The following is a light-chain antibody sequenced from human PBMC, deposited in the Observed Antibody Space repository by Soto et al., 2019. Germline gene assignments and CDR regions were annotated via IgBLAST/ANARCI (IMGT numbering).Light chain of an antibody. CDR1: TSNIGNNY. V-gene: IGLV1-51*01. CDR2: DNN. J-gene: IGLJ3*02. CDR3: ATRDSSLSGGV. Sequence: QSVLTQPPSVSSASGLRVTISCSGSTSNIGNNYVSWYQQLRGTAPKLLIYDNNRRPSGIPDRFSASKSGTSATLGITGLQTGDEADYYCATRDSSLSGGVFGGGTQLTVL.